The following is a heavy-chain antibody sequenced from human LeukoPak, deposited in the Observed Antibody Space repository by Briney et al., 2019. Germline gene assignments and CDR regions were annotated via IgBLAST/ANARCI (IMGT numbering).Heavy chain of an antibody. V-gene: IGHV3-7*01. J-gene: IGHJ4*02. D-gene: IGHD5-18*01. CDR1: GFIFSSYW. CDR3: ARGAGYGYDRFDY. Sequence: GGSLRLSCAASGFIFSSYWMAWVRQAPGKGLEWVANIKEDGSEKNYVDSVKGRFTISRDNAKNSLYLQMNSLRAEDTAVYYCARGAGYGYDRFDYWGQGTQVTVSS. CDR2: IKEDGSEK.